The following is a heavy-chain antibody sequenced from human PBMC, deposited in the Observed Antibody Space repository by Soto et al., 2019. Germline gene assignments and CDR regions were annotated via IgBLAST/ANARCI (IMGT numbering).Heavy chain of an antibody. V-gene: IGHV1-18*01. J-gene: IGHJ4*02. CDR3: ARGGHHIYGGSWKYYFDY. D-gene: IGHD1-1*01. CDR2: CNT. CDR1: GYTFANYG. Sequence: QVQLVQSGAEVKEPGASVKISCKTSGYTFANYGVTWVRQAPGQGLEWVGCNTDYAQKFQATVTMSRDTSTSKAYLELRSLQSDDAAVYYCARGGHHIYGGSWKYYFDYWGQGTLVTVSS.